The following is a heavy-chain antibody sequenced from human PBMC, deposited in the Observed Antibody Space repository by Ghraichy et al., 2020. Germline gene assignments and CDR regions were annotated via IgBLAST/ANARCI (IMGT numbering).Heavy chain of an antibody. Sequence: GGSLRLSCSASGFTFSRYALHWVRQAPGKGLEYVSAISSNGGSTYYADSVKGRFTISRDNSKNTLYLQMSSLRAEDTAVYYCVKDGGPYISYCGGDWGQGTLVTVSS. J-gene: IGHJ4*02. CDR2: ISSNGGST. CDR3: VKDGGPYISYCGGD. V-gene: IGHV3-64D*06. D-gene: IGHD2-21*01. CDR1: GFTFSRYA.